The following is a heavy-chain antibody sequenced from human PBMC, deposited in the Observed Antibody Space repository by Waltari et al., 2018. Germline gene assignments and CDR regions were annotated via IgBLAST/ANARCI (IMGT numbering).Heavy chain of an antibody. CDR2: IKQDGSVK. CDR1: GLSLRNYW. D-gene: IGHD6-13*01. V-gene: IGHV3-7*01. Sequence: EVQLVESGGGLAQPGGSLRVAGAASGLSLRNYWMTWVRQASGRGPEWVANIKQDGSVKFYLDSVKGRFTISRDNAKSSLYLQMNNLRVEDTAVYYCTRGGRDSSWYWRDWGQGTLVTVSS. CDR3: TRGGRDSSWYWRD. J-gene: IGHJ4*02.